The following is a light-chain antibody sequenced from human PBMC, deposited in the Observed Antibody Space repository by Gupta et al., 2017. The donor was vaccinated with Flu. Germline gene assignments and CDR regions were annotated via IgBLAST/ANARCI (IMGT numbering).Light chain of an antibody. V-gene: IGLV3-21*02. CDR3: QVGDRSSDHRV. J-gene: IGLJ3*02. Sequence: SSVLTQPPSVSVAPGQTARIPCGGDNIASKRVHWYQQKSAQAPLLLVYDDSVRPSGVPERFSGFNSGNTATLTISRVEVGDEADYHCQVGDRSSDHRVFGGGTKVTVL. CDR2: DDS. CDR1: NIASKR.